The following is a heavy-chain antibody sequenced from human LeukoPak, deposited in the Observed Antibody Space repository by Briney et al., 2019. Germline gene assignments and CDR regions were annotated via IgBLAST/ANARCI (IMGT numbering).Heavy chain of an antibody. CDR2: NGSGGDK. D-gene: IGHD4/OR15-4a*01. J-gene: IGHJ4*02. CDR1: GFPLSSYA. V-gene: IGHV3-23*01. Sequence: PGGSLRLSCAASGFPLSSYAMNWVRQAPGKGLEWVSINGSGGDKYYADSVKGRFTISRDNSKNTLYLQMNSLRAEDTAVYYCAKARGATYGTYYFDYWGQGTLVTVSS. CDR3: AKARGATYGTYYFDY.